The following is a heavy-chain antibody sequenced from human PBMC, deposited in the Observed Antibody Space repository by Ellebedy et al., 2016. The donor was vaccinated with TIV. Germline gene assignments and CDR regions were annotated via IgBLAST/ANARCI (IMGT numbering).Heavy chain of an antibody. V-gene: IGHV4-59*08. CDR1: CGSISSYY. J-gene: IGHJ4*02. Sequence: MPSQTLSLTCTVSCGSISSYYWSWIRQPPGKGLEWIGYIYYSGSTNYNPSLKSRVTISVDTSKNQFSLKLNSVTAADTAVYYCARHGKRAGVDYWGQGTLVTVSS. D-gene: IGHD6-19*01. CDR2: IYYSGST. CDR3: ARHGKRAGVDY.